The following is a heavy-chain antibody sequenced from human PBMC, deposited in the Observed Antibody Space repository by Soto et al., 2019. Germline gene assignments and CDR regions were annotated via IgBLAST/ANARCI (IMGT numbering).Heavy chain of an antibody. CDR1: VFTFISYW. V-gene: IGHV3-7*01. J-gene: IGHJ4*02. D-gene: IGHD3-10*01. Sequence: GRSLRLACASSVFTFISYWMSWVRQAPGKGLEWVANMKKDGSEKYYVDSVKGRFTISRGNAKNSLYLQMNSLRAEDTAVYYCARVLRGYFDYWGQGTLVTVSS. CDR2: MKKDGSEK. CDR3: ARVLRGYFDY.